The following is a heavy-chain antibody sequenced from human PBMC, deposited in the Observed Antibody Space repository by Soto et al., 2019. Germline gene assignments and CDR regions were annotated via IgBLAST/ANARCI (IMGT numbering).Heavy chain of an antibody. V-gene: IGHV1-69*13. CDR1: GGTFSSYA. CDR3: ARDRQKYSSSDDYFDY. D-gene: IGHD6-6*01. Sequence: SVKVSCKASGGTFSSYAISWVRQAPGQGLEWMGGIIPIFGTANYAQKFQGRVTITADESTSTAYMELSSLRSEDTAVYYCARDRQKYSSSDDYFDYWGQGTLVTVSS. CDR2: IIPIFGTA. J-gene: IGHJ4*02.